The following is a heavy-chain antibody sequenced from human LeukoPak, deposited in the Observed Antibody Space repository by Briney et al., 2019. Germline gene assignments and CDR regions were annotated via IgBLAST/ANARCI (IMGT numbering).Heavy chain of an antibody. CDR1: GLTFSSYW. J-gene: IGHJ4*02. V-gene: IGHV3-74*01. CDR3: ARGYSSSYRIDY. D-gene: IGHD6-6*01. Sequence: GGSLRLSCAASGLTFSSYWMHWVRQAPGKGLVWVSRINGDGSSTSYADSVKGRFTISRDNAKNTLNLQMNSLRAEDTAVYYCARGYSSSYRIDYWGQGTLVTVSS. CDR2: INGDGSST.